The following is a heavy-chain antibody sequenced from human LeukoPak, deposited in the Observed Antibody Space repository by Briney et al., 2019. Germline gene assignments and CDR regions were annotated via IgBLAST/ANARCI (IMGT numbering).Heavy chain of an antibody. D-gene: IGHD1-26*01. V-gene: IGHV3-23*01. Sequence: GGSLRLSCAASGFTFNNYAMSWVRQAPGKGLEWVSAISGSDAGTFYADSVKGRFTISRDNSKNTLYLQMNSLRAEDAAVYYCTTDGVGVEGATYDNWGQGTLVSVSS. CDR3: TTDGVGVEGATYDN. CDR2: ISGSDAGT. J-gene: IGHJ4*02. CDR1: GFTFNNYA.